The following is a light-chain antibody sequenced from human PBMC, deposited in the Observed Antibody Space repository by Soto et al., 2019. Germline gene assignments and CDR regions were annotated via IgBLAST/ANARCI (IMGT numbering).Light chain of an antibody. CDR1: SSNIGAGYD. V-gene: IGLV1-40*01. CDR3: QSFDSSLSAYV. Sequence: QSVLTQPPSVSGAPGQRVTISCTGSSSNIGAGYDLHWYQHLPGTAPKLLIYDDSNWPSGVPDRFSGSRSGTSASLAITGLQAEDEADYYCQSFDSSLSAYVFGTGTKLTVL. J-gene: IGLJ1*01. CDR2: DDS.